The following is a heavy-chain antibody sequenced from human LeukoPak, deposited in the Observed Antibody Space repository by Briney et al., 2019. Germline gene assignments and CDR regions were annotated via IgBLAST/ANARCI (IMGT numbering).Heavy chain of an antibody. D-gene: IGHD6-19*01. Sequence: PRGSLRLSCAASGFTFSNDWMNWVRQAPGKGLEWVGRIKSTIDGGTTDFAAPVKGRFTVSRDDSENTLYLQMSSLRIEDTAVYYCTTGGYVIVAGTRAFDIWGHGTMVTVSS. CDR3: TTGGYVIVAGTRAFDI. V-gene: IGHV3-15*07. CDR1: GFTFSNDW. J-gene: IGHJ3*02. CDR2: IKSTIDGGTT.